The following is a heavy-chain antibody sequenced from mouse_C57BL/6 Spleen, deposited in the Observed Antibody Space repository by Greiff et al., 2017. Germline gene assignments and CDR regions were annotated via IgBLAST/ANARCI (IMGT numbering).Heavy chain of an antibody. CDR2: IWSDGST. CDR3: ARQDYDYDGYAMDY. J-gene: IGHJ4*01. V-gene: IGHV2-6-1*01. CDR1: GFSLTSYG. D-gene: IGHD2-4*01. Sequence: QVQLKESGPGLVAPSQSLSITCTVSGFSLTSYGVHWVRQPPGKGLELLVVIWSDGSTTYNSALKSRLSISKDNSKSQVFLKMNSLQTDDTAMYYCARQDYDYDGYAMDYWGQGTSVTVSS.